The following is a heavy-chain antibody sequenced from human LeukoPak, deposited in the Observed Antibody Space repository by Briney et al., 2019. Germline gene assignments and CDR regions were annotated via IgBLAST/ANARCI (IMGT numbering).Heavy chain of an antibody. D-gene: IGHD6-13*01. Sequence: SETLSLTCAVYGGSFRGYYWSGIRQPPGKGLEWIGEINHRGSTIYNPSLKSRVTISVDTSKNQFSLKLSSVTAADTPVYYCARLQLRVAARHRPAPTWVIDYWGQGNLVTVSS. CDR1: GGSFRGYY. J-gene: IGHJ4*02. CDR3: ARLQLRVAARHRPAPTWVIDY. CDR2: INHRGST. V-gene: IGHV4-34*01.